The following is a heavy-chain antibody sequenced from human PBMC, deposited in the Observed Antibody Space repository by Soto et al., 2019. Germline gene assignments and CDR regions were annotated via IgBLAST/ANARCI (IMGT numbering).Heavy chain of an antibody. V-gene: IGHV3-9*01. CDR1: GFTFDDYA. CDR3: AKDKKRSWSNYYYYYGMDV. CDR2: ISWNSGSI. Sequence: VRLVESGGGLVQPGRSLRLSCAASGFTFDDYAMHWVRQAPGKGLEWVSGISWNSGSIGYADSVKGRFTISRDNAKNSLYLQMNSLRAEDTALYYCAKDKKRSWSNYYYYYGMDVWGQGTTVTVSS. D-gene: IGHD6-13*01. J-gene: IGHJ6*02.